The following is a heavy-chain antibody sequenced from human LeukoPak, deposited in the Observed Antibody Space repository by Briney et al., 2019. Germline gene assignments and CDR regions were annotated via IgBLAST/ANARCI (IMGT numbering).Heavy chain of an antibody. Sequence: GESLKISCKGSGSRFTSYWIGWVRQMPGKGLEWMGIIYPGDSDTRYSPSFQGQVTISADKSISTAYLQWSSLKASDTAMYYCARLAGRGYCSGGSCYKFWFDPWGQGTLVTVSS. J-gene: IGHJ5*02. CDR2: IYPGDSDT. CDR1: GSRFTSYW. D-gene: IGHD2-15*01. V-gene: IGHV5-51*01. CDR3: ARLAGRGYCSGGSCYKFWFDP.